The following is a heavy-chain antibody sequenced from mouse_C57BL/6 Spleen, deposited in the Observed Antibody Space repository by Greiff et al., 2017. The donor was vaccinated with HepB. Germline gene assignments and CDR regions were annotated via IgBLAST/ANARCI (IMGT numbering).Heavy chain of an antibody. V-gene: IGHV1-82*01. D-gene: IGHD1-1*01. Sequence: VQLQQSGPELVKPGASVKISCKASGYAFSSSWMNWVKQRPGKGLEWIGRIYPGDGDTNYNGKFKGKATLTADKSSSTAYMQLSSLTSEDSAVYFCASDYGSRGYFDYWGQGTTLTVSS. CDR1: GYAFSSSW. J-gene: IGHJ2*01. CDR3: ASDYGSRGYFDY. CDR2: IYPGDGDT.